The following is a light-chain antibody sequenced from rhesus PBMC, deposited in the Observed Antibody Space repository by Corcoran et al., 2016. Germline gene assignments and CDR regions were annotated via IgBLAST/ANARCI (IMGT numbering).Light chain of an antibody. CDR3: QHYYSPPFT. J-gene: IGKJ3*01. CDR2: GAS. V-gene: IGKV1-25*01. Sequence: DIQMTQSPSSLSASVGDRVTITCRASQDISTDLAWYQQKPGKTPKFLIYGASTLETGIPSRFSGSGSGTDFTLTISRLQSEDFATYYCQHYYSPPFTFGPGTNLDIK. CDR1: QDISTD.